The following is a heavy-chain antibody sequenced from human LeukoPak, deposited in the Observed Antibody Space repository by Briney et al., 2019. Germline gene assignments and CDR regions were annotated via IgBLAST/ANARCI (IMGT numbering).Heavy chain of an antibody. Sequence: VASVKVSCKASGYTFTSYGISWVRQAPGQGLEWMGRISAYNGNTNYAQKLQGRVTMTTDTSTSTAYMELRSLRSDDTAVYYCARAYGASGSYYYFDYWGQGTLVTVSS. V-gene: IGHV1-18*01. D-gene: IGHD1-26*01. J-gene: IGHJ4*02. CDR3: ARAYGASGSYYYFDY. CDR2: ISAYNGNT. CDR1: GYTFTSYG.